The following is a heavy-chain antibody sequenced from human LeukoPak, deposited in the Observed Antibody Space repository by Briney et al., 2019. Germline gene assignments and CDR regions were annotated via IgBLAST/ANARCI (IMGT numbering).Heavy chain of an antibody. CDR1: GYTFTNYY. V-gene: IGHV1-46*01. CDR3: AREPMVRGVII. D-gene: IGHD3-10*01. CDR2: INPSGGST. Sequence: ASVKVSCKASGYTFTNYYIHWVRQAPGQGLECMGIINPSGGSTSYAQKFQGRVTMTRDMSTSTVYMELSSLRSDDTAVYYCAREPMVRGVIIWGQGTLVTVSS. J-gene: IGHJ4*02.